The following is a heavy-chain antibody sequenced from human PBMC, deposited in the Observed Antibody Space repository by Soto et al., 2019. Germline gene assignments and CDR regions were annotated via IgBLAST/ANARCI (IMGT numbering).Heavy chain of an antibody. D-gene: IGHD4-17*01. J-gene: IGHJ4*02. CDR2: MNPDSANT. CDR1: GYTFSDYD. Sequence: QVQLVQSGAEVKQPGASVKVSCKTSGYTFSDYDITWVRQATGQGLEWMGWMNPDSANTGYAQKFQGRVTMTRDTSIDTAYMELNSLTSHDTAVYYCARALRNHLLSDFWGQGTQVTVSS. V-gene: IGHV1-8*01. CDR3: ARALRNHLLSDF.